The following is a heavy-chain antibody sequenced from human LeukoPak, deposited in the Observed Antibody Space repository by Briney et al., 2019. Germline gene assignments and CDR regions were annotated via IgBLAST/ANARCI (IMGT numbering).Heavy chain of an antibody. J-gene: IGHJ6*03. V-gene: IGHV4-34*01. CDR1: GGSFSGYY. CDR3: ARVVVVVPAAVYYNYYYMDV. D-gene: IGHD2-2*01. Sequence: PSETLSLTCAVYGGSFSGYYWSWIRQPPGKGLEWIGEINHSGSTNYNPSLKSRVTISVDTSKNQFSLKLSSVTAADTAVYYCARVVVVVPAAVYYNYYYMDVWGKGTTVTVSS. CDR2: INHSGST.